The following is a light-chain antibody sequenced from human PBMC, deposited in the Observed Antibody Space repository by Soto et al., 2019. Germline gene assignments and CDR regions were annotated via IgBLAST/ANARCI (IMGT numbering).Light chain of an antibody. CDR2: AAS. CDR1: QGISSF. CDR3: QQLNSYPIT. J-gene: IGKJ5*01. Sequence: IQLTQSPSSLSASVGDSFTIXXRASQGISSFLAWYQQKPGKPPKXLIYAASTLQSGVPSRFSGSGAGTDFTLTISSLQPEDFATYFCQQLNSYPITFGQGTRLEIK. V-gene: IGKV1-9*01.